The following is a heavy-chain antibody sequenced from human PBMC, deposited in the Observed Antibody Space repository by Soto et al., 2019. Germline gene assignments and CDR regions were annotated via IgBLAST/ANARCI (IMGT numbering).Heavy chain of an antibody. V-gene: IGHV4-59*01. CDR1: GGSISSYF. CDR3: ARGGYYDTSGQRPLDS. D-gene: IGHD3-22*01. CDR2: IHYNGNT. J-gene: IGHJ5*01. Sequence: SETLSLTCTVSGGSISSYFWSWIRQPPGKGLGWIGYIHYNGNTNYDPSLKSRVTISLDTSKNHFSLRLNSVTAADTAVYYCARGGYYDTSGQRPLDSWGQGTLVTVPQ.